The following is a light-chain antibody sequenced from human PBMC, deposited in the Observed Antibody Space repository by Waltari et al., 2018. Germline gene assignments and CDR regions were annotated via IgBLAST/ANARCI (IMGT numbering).Light chain of an antibody. CDR1: RSAVGGYNY. Sequence: QSALTQPASVSGSPGPSIPIHCPGTRSAVGGYNYVSWYQQNPGKAPKLLIYDVTKRPSGVSNRFSGSKSGNTASLTISGLQAEDEADYYCSSYTSRSTWVFGGGTKLTVL. V-gene: IGLV2-14*01. J-gene: IGLJ3*02. CDR2: DVT. CDR3: SSYTSRSTWV.